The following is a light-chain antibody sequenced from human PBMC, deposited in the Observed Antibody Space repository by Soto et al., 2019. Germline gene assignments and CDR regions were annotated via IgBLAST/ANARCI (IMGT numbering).Light chain of an antibody. CDR3: QHYNNWPLT. CDR2: DAS. Sequence: EIVMTQSPATLPVSPGERATLSCRASQSVSSNLAWYQQTPGQAPRLLIYDASTRATGIPARFSGSGSGTEFTLTISSLQSEDFAVYYCQHYNNWPLTFGGGTKVEIK. J-gene: IGKJ4*01. V-gene: IGKV3-15*01. CDR1: QSVSSN.